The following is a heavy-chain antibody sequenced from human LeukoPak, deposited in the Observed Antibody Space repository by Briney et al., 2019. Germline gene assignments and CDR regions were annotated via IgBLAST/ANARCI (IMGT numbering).Heavy chain of an antibody. Sequence: PGGSLRLSCAASGFTFSSHSMNWVRQAPGKGLERLSYIDSGSGNIYYRDSVKGRFTISGDNAQDSLYLQMDSLRDEDTAVYYCAREDDDWGPNTLDVWGQGTVVTVSS. CDR3: AREDDDWGPNTLDV. CDR1: GFTFSSHS. V-gene: IGHV3-48*02. CDR2: IDSGSGNI. D-gene: IGHD7-27*01. J-gene: IGHJ3*01.